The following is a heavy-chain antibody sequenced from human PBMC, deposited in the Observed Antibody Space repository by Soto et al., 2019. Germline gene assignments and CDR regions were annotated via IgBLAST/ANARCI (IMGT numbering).Heavy chain of an antibody. D-gene: IGHD2-2*01. CDR2: IYPGDSDT. CDR1: GYSFTSYW. J-gene: IGHJ6*02. V-gene: IGHV5-51*01. CDR3: ARQPDCSSTRCYGDDYYYYGMDV. Sequence: GESLKISCKGSGYSFTSYWIGWVRQMPGKGLEWMGIIYPGDSDTRYSPSFQGQVTISADKSISTAYLQWSSLKASDTAMYYCARQPDCSSTRCYGDDYYYYGMDVWGQGTTVTVSS.